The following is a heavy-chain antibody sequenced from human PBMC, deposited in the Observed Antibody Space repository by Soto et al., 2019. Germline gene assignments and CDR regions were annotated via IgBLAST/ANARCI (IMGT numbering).Heavy chain of an antibody. CDR3: ARESIAAAENWFDP. D-gene: IGHD6-13*01. Sequence: SETLSLTCTVSGGSISSSSYYWGWIRQPPGKGLEWIGSIYYSGSTYYNPSLKSRVTISVDTSKNQFSLKLSSVTAADTAVYYCARESIAAAENWFDPWGQGTLVTVSS. CDR2: IYYSGST. V-gene: IGHV4-39*07. J-gene: IGHJ5*02. CDR1: GGSISSSSYY.